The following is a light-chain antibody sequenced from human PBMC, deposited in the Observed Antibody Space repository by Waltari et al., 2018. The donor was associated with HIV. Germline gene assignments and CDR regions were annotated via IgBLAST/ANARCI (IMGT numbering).Light chain of an antibody. J-gene: IGKJ2*01. Sequence: SVLYSSNXKNYLAWYQQKTGQPPKLLIXXXXXXXXXVPDRFXGSGSGTDFTLTISSLQAEXVAVYYCQQYYSTPRTFGQGTKLEIK. CDR2: XXX. CDR1: SVLYSSNXKNY. CDR3: QQYYSTPRT. V-gene: IGKV4-1*01.